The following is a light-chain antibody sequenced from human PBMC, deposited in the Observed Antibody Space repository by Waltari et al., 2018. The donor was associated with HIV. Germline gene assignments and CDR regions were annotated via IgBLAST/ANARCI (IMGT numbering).Light chain of an antibody. J-gene: IGLJ2*01. CDR1: LSNIGNNY. CDR2: DNN. V-gene: IGLV1-51*01. CDR3: ATWDASLRGVV. Sequence: QSVLTQSPSVSAAPGQMVTIPCSGSLSNIGNNYVSWYQHFPGAAPKLLIYDNNRRPSGIPDRFSASKSGTSVTLGITGLQTGDEADYYCATWDASLRGVVFGGGTKLTVL.